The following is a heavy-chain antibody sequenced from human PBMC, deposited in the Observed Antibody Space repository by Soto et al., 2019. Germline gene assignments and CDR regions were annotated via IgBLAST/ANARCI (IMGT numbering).Heavy chain of an antibody. D-gene: IGHD3-9*01. CDR3: ARSHDILTGYSYYFDY. CDR2: ISYDGSNK. J-gene: IGHJ4*02. CDR1: GFTFSSYA. Sequence: GGSLRLSCAASGFTFSSYAMHWVRQAPGKGLEWVAVISYDGSNKYYADSVKGRFTISRDTSKNTVYLQMNSLRAEDTAVYYCARSHDILTGYSYYFDYWGQGALVTVSS. V-gene: IGHV3-30*04.